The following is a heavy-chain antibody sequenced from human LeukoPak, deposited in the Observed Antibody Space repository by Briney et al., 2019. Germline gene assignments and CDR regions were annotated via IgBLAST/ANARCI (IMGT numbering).Heavy chain of an antibody. CDR1: GGSISSSSHY. Sequence: SETLSLTCTVSGGSISSSSHYWGWIRQPPGKGLEWIGSIYYSGSTYCNPSLKSRVTISVDTSKNQFSLKQSSVTAADTAVYYCARHGIVVVTPDDAFDIWGQGTMVTVSS. CDR2: IYYSGST. J-gene: IGHJ3*02. V-gene: IGHV4-39*01. CDR3: ARHGIVVVTPDDAFDI. D-gene: IGHD2-21*02.